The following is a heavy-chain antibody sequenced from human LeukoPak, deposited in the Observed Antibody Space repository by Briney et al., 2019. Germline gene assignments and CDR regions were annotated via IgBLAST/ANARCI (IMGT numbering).Heavy chain of an antibody. CDR3: AKGYFGSGSYPPYYGMDV. J-gene: IGHJ6*02. CDR1: GFTVSSNY. CDR2: IFSDGST. V-gene: IGHV3-66*01. D-gene: IGHD3-10*01. Sequence: PGGSLRLSCAASGFTVSSNYMTWVRQAPGKGLEWVSVIFSDGSTYYAESVKGSFTISRDNSKITLYLQVNSLIVEDTAVYYGAKGYFGSGSYPPYYGMDVWGQGTTVTVS.